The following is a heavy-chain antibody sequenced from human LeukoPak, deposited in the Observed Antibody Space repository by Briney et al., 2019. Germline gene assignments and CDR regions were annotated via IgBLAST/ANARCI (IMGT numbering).Heavy chain of an antibody. D-gene: IGHD3-22*01. CDR1: GFTFSSYA. Sequence: GGSLRLSCAASGFTFSSYAMSWVRQAPGKGLEWVSGISGSGDNTYYADSVKGRFTISRDNSKNTLYVQVNSLGTEDTAAYYGAKGSYYDSSGSFYFDYWGQGTLVTVSS. V-gene: IGHV3-23*01. J-gene: IGHJ4*02. CDR2: ISGSGDNT. CDR3: AKGSYYDSSGSFYFDY.